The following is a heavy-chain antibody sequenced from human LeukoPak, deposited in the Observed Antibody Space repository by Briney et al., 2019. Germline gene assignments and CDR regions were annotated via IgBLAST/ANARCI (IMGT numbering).Heavy chain of an antibody. CDR3: ASPSPQADIVATIYGSYYGMDV. CDR1: GYTLTSYY. V-gene: IGHV1-46*01. Sequence: GASVKVSCKASGYTLTSYYMHWVRQAPGQGLEWMGIINPSGGSTSYAQKFQGRVTMTRDTSTSTAYMELSRLRSDDTAVYYCASPSPQADIVATIYGSYYGMDVWGQGTTVTVSS. J-gene: IGHJ6*02. D-gene: IGHD5-12*01. CDR2: INPSGGST.